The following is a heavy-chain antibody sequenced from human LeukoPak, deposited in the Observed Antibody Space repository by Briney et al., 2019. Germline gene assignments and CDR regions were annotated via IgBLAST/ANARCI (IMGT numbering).Heavy chain of an antibody. Sequence: PGGSLRLSCAASGFTFSSYSMNWVRQPPGKGLEWIGEINHSGSTNYNPSLKSRVTISVDTSKNQFSLKLSSVTAADTAVYYCARVSYGSGSYLDYWGQGTLVTVSS. CDR2: INHSGST. V-gene: IGHV4-34*01. J-gene: IGHJ4*02. CDR1: GFTFSSYS. CDR3: ARVSYGSGSYLDY. D-gene: IGHD3-10*01.